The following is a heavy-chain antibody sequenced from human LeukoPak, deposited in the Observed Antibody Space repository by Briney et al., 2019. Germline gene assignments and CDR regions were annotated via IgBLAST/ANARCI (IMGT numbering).Heavy chain of an antibody. CDR1: GFTFTSYW. D-gene: IGHD3-10*02. CDR2: VNNDGSST. CDR3: LCSGSGHYYFDY. J-gene: IGHJ4*02. V-gene: IGHV3-74*01. Sequence: PTGGSLRLSCATSGFTFTSYWMHWVRQVPGKGLVWVSQVNNDGSSTIYADSVKGRFTISRDNAENTLYLQMHSLRAEDTAMYYCLCSGSGHYYFDYWGQGTLVTVSS.